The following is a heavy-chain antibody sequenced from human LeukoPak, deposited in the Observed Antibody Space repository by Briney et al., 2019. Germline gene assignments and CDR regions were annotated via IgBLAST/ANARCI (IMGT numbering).Heavy chain of an antibody. CDR3: ARDFTLYRYDSSGYYSGLFDY. CDR1: GYTFTSYD. Sequence: ASVKVSCKASGYTFTSYDINWVRQATGQGLEWMGWMNPNSGNTGYAQKFQGRVTMTRNTSISTAYMELSSLRSEDTAVYYCARDFTLYRYDSSGYYSGLFDYWGQGTLVTVSS. V-gene: IGHV1-8*01. CDR2: MNPNSGNT. D-gene: IGHD3-22*01. J-gene: IGHJ4*02.